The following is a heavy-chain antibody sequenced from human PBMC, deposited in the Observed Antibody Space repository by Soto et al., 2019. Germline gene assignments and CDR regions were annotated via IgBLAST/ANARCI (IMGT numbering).Heavy chain of an antibody. CDR1: SHYW. CDR2: ISPDGRTT. D-gene: IGHD3-10*01. J-gene: IGHJ4*02. V-gene: IGHV3-74*01. CDR3: ADSWLPTSY. Sequence: SHYWMHWVRQAPGKGLVWVSRISPDGRTTTYADSVKGRFTISRDNAKSTLYLQMNSLTVEDGAVYYCADSWLPTSYWGPGTLVTVSS.